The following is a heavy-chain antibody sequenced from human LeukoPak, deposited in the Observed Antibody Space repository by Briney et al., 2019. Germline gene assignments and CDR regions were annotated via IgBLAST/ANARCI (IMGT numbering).Heavy chain of an antibody. J-gene: IGHJ4*02. CDR2: INHSGST. CDR1: GGSFSGYY. Sequence: PSETLSLTCAVYGGSFSGYYWSWIRQPPGKGLEWIGEINHSGSTNYNPSLKSRVTISVDTSKNQFSLKLSSVTAADMAVYYCASRRRGIAARQNDYWGQGTLVTVSS. V-gene: IGHV4-34*01. D-gene: IGHD6-6*01. CDR3: ASRRRGIAARQNDY.